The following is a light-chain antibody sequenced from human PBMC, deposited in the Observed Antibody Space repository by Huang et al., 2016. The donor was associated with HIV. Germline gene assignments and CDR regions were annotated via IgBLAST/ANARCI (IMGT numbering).Light chain of an antibody. J-gene: IGKJ2*01. CDR3: QQRISWPPSYT. Sequence: EIVLTQSPATLSLSPGDRATLSCRASQSVSSYFAWYQQKPGQAPRLLIYATSNRAPGVPARFRGSGSGTDFTLTISSLEPEDFANYYCQQRISWPPSYTFGQGTKVEI. V-gene: IGKV3-11*01. CDR1: QSVSSY. CDR2: ATS.